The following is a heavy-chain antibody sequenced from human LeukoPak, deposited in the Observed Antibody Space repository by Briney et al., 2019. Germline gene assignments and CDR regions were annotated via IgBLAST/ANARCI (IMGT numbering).Heavy chain of an antibody. V-gene: IGHV4-34*01. CDR3: ARQGYDILTGYYGAFDI. Sequence: SETLSLTCAVYGGSFSGYYWSWIRQPPGKGLEWIGEINHSGSTNYNPSLKSRVTISVDTSKNQFSLKLSSVTAADTAVYYCARQGYDILTGYYGAFDIWGQGTMVTVSS. D-gene: IGHD3-9*01. J-gene: IGHJ3*02. CDR2: INHSGST. CDR1: GGSFSGYY.